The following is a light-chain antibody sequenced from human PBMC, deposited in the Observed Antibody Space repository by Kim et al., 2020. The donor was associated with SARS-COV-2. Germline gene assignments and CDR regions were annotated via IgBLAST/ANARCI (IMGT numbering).Light chain of an antibody. CDR3: QQRSNWPLT. V-gene: IGKV3-11*01. Sequence: SLSPGERATLSCRASQSVSSYLAWYQQKPGQAPRLLIYDASNRATGIPARFSGSGSGTDFTLTISSLEPEDFAVYYCQQRSNWPLTFGGGTKVDIK. CDR2: DAS. J-gene: IGKJ4*01. CDR1: QSVSSY.